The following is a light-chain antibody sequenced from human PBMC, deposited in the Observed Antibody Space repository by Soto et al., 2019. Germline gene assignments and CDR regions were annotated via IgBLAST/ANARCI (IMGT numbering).Light chain of an antibody. J-gene: IGLJ2*01. CDR1: SSDVGGYNY. Sequence: QSVLTQPPSASGSPGQSVTISCTGTSSDVGGYNYVSWYQQHPGKAHKVIIYDVSKRPSGVPDRCSGSKSGNTASLTVSGLQAEDEADYYCASHAGSSAVFGGGTQLTVL. CDR3: ASHAGSSAV. CDR2: DVS. V-gene: IGLV2-8*01.